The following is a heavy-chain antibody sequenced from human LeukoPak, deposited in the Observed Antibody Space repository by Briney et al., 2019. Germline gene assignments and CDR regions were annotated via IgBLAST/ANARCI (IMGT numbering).Heavy chain of an antibody. CDR3: ARGSLRGVTKLGYCSSTSCPGYYYMDV. Sequence: PSETLSLTCTVSGGSISSGSYYWSWIRQPAGKGLEWIGRIYTSGSTNYNPSLKSRVTISVDTSKNQVSLKLSSVTAADTAVYYCARGSLRGVTKLGYCSSTSCPGYYYMDVWGKGTTVTVSS. D-gene: IGHD2-2*01. CDR2: IYTSGST. J-gene: IGHJ6*03. CDR1: GGSISSGSYY. V-gene: IGHV4-61*02.